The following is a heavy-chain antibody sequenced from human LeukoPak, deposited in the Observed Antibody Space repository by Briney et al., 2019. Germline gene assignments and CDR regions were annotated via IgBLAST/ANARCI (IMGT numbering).Heavy chain of an antibody. Sequence: GGSLRLSCAASGFTFSSYAMSWVRQAPGKGLEWVSAISGSGGSTYYADSVKGRFTISRDNSKNTLYLQMTSLRAEDTAVYYCAIFPDRTTVDPIWGQGTMVTVSS. V-gene: IGHV3-23*01. CDR1: GFTFSSYA. J-gene: IGHJ3*02. CDR2: ISGSGGST. D-gene: IGHD4-11*01. CDR3: AIFPDRTTVDPI.